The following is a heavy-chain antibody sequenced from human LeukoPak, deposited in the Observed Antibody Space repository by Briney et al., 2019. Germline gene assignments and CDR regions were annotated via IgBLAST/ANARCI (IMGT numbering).Heavy chain of an antibody. Sequence: PGGSLRLSCAASGFTFSSYDMHWVRQATGKGLEWVSAIGTAGDTYYPGSVKGRFTISRENAKNSLYLQMNSLRAGDTAVYYCARGYYGSGSPKYSMDVWGQGTTVTVSS. CDR3: ARGYYGSGSPKYSMDV. D-gene: IGHD3-10*01. V-gene: IGHV3-13*01. CDR1: GFTFSSYD. CDR2: IGTAGDT. J-gene: IGHJ6*02.